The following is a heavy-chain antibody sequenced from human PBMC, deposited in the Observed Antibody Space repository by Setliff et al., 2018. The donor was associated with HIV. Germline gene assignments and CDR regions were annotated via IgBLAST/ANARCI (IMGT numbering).Heavy chain of an antibody. V-gene: IGHV3-74*03. Sequence: PGGSLRLSCAASGFTFSPYWMHWVRQAPGKGLVWVSRINSDGTNTTYADSVKGRFTISRDNAKNTLYLQMNSLRAEDTAVYYCARDLSYDYDRSSDTFDYWGQGTLVTVSS. J-gene: IGHJ4*02. CDR3: ARDLSYDYDRSSDTFDY. CDR1: GFTFSPYW. D-gene: IGHD3-22*01. CDR2: INSDGTNT.